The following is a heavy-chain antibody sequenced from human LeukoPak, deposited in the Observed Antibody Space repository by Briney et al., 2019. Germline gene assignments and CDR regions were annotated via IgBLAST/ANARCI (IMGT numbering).Heavy chain of an antibody. J-gene: IGHJ4*02. CDR1: GFSISRYW. CDR3: TRDRTTITLFEL. Sequence: GSLGLSCAASGFSISRYWMHWVRQVPGKGLVWVSRISPDGSTTGYADSVKGRFTASRDNARNTLYLQINSLRAEDSAVYYCTRDRTTITLFELWGQGTLVTVSS. CDR2: ISPDGSTT. V-gene: IGHV3-74*01. D-gene: IGHD4-11*01.